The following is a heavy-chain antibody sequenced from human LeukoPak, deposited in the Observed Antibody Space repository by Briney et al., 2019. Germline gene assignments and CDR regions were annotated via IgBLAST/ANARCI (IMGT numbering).Heavy chain of an antibody. CDR1: GFTFSSYE. V-gene: IGHV3-48*03. J-gene: IGHJ4*02. CDR2: ISSSGSTI. CDR3: ARYSGNYYSVGTLDC. D-gene: IGHD1-26*01. Sequence: GESLRLSCVASGFTFSSYEMNWVRQAPGKGLEWPSYISSSGSTINYADSVKGRLTISRDNAKNSLFLQMNSLRAEDTAVYYCARYSGNYYSVGTLDCWGQGTLVTVSS.